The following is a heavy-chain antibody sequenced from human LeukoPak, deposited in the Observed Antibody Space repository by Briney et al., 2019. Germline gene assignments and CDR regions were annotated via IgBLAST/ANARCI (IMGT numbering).Heavy chain of an antibody. CDR1: GFTFSNYG. V-gene: IGHV3-30*18. CDR3: AKGTVTQILWVFFVY. CDR2: ISYVGASNK. Sequence: GRSLILSSTASGFTFSNYGMHGVRQAPGKGLEWVGFISYVGASNKYYADSVKGRFTISRANSKNTLYLQMNSLRAEDTAVYYCAKGTVTQILWVFFVYWGQGTLVTVSS. D-gene: IGHD4-11*01. J-gene: IGHJ4*02.